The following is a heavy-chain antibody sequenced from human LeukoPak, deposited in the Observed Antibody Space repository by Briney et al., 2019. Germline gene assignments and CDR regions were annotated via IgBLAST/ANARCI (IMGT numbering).Heavy chain of an antibody. CDR3: ARAPTVLVGYCSSSSCQADY. D-gene: IGHD2-2*01. V-gene: IGHV3-21*01. Sequence: GGSLRLSCAASGFTVSSNYMSWVRQAPGKGLEWVSAISGDSRYIYYADSVRGRFTISRDNAENSLYLQMNSLRVEDTAVYYCARAPTVLVGYCSSSSCQADYWGQGTLVTVSS. J-gene: IGHJ4*02. CDR1: GFTVSSNY. CDR2: ISGDSRYI.